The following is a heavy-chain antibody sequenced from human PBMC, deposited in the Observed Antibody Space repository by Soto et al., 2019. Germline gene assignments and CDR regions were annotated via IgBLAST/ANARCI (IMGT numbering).Heavy chain of an antibody. CDR3: ARGVYYFDY. V-gene: IGHV3-21*01. Sequence: GGSLRLSCAASGFTFSTYTLNWVRQAPGKGLEWVSSISSGSSYINYAGSVKGRFTISRDNAKNSLYLQMNSLRAEDTAVYYCARGVYYFDYWGQGTLVTVSS. CDR2: ISSGSSYI. CDR1: GFTFSTYT. J-gene: IGHJ4*02.